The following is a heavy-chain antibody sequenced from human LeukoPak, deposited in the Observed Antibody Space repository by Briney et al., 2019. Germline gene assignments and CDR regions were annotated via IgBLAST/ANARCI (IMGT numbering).Heavy chain of an antibody. CDR1: GGSFSSGSYH. V-gene: IGHV4-61*02. D-gene: IGHD1-1*01. J-gene: IGHJ4*02. CDR2: INTSGST. CDR3: ARDRGTWNDDGFDY. Sequence: SETLSLTCTVSGGSFSSGSYHWSWIWQPAGKGLEWIGRINTSGSTNYNPSLKSRVTMSVDTSKNQFSLKLSSVTAADTAVYYCARDRGTWNDDGFDYWGQGTLVTVSS.